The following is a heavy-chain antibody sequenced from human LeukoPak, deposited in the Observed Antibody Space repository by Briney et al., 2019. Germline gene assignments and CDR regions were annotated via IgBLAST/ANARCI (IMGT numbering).Heavy chain of an antibody. J-gene: IGHJ4*02. V-gene: IGHV3-7*01. Sequence: GGSLRLSCAASGFTFSSYWMSWVRQAPGKGLEWVANIKQDGSEKYYVDSVKGRFTISRDNAMNSLYLQMNSLRAEDTAVYYCARDRYYYDSSGYLDYWGQGTLVTVSS. CDR3: ARDRYYYDSSGYLDY. D-gene: IGHD3-22*01. CDR1: GFTFSSYW. CDR2: IKQDGSEK.